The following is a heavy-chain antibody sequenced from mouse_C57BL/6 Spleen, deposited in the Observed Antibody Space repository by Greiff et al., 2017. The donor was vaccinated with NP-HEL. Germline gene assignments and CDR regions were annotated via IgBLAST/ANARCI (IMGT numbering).Heavy chain of an antibody. J-gene: IGHJ4*01. CDR3: ARFYGKGYAMDY. CDR1: GYTFTSYW. Sequence: VQLQQPGAELVKPGASVKLSCKASGYTFTSYWMHWVKQRPGQGLEWIGMIHPNSGSTNYNEKFKSKATLTVDKSSSTAYMQLSSLTSEDSAVYYCARFYGKGYAMDYWGQGTSVTVSS. CDR2: IHPNSGST. D-gene: IGHD2-1*01. V-gene: IGHV1-64*01.